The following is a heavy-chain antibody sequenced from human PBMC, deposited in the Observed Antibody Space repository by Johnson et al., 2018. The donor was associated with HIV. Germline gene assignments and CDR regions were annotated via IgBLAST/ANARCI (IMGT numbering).Heavy chain of an antibody. Sequence: VQLVESGGGVVQPGRSLRLSCAASGFTFSSYGMHWVRQAPGKGLEWVAVISYDGSNKYHADSVKGRFTISRDNSKNTLYLQMNSLRAEDTAVYYCARRRRYGDYFADAFDIWGQGTMVTVSS. CDR2: ISYDGSNK. CDR1: GFTFSSYG. V-gene: IGHV3-30*03. J-gene: IGHJ3*02. CDR3: ARRRRYGDYFADAFDI. D-gene: IGHD4-17*01.